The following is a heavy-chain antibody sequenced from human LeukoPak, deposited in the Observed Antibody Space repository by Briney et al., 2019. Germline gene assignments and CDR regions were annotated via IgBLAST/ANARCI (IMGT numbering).Heavy chain of an antibody. CDR1: GFTFTTYG. CDR2: MRYDGSNN. CDR3: AKDAKYCGERSCYGGYMDV. J-gene: IGHJ6*03. D-gene: IGHD2-2*01. V-gene: IGHV3-30*02. Sequence: GGSLRLSCAASGFTFTTYGMHWVRQAPGKGLEWVAFMRYDGSNNLYADSVKGRFTISRDSSKNTLFLQMNSLRAEDTAVYYCAKDAKYCGERSCYGGYMDVWGKGTTVTVSS.